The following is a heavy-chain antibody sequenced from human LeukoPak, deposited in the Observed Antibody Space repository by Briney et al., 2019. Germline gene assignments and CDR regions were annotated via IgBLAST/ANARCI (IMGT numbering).Heavy chain of an antibody. V-gene: IGHV3-23*01. CDR1: GFTFSTYA. D-gene: IGHD6-19*01. Sequence: GGSLRLSCAASGFTFSTYAMSWVRQAPGKGLEWVSAISGSGGSTYYADSVKGRFTISRDNSKNTLYLQMNRLRAEDTAVYYCAKDPYSSGPYNWFDPWGQGTLVTVSS. CDR3: AKDPYSSGPYNWFDP. J-gene: IGHJ5*02. CDR2: ISGSGGST.